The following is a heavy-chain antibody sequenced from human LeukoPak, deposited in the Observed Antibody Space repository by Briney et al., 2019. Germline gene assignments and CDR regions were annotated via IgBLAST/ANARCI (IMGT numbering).Heavy chain of an antibody. CDR1: GGSISSGDFY. V-gene: IGHV4-30-4*08. CDR3: ARGQGAADY. J-gene: IGHJ4*02. Sequence: SQTLSLTCTVSGGSISSGDFYWSWIRQPPGKGLEWTGYIYHSGSIDYDPSVRSRATISLDKSKSQFSLRLTSLTSADTAVYYCARGQGAADYWGQGILVIVSS. CDR2: IYHSGSI. D-gene: IGHD1-26*01.